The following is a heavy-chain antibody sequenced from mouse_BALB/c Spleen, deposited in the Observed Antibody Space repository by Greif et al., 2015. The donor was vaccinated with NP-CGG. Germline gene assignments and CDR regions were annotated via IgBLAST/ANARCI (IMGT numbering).Heavy chain of an antibody. V-gene: IGHV1-54*03. J-gene: IGHJ2*01. CDR2: INPGSANT. Sequence: VQLQQSGAELVRPGTSVKVSCKASGYAFTNYFIEWIKQRPGQGLEWIGVINPGSANTNYNEKFKDKATLTADKSSSTAYMQLSSLTSDDSAVYSCARKISRSFDYWGQGTTLTVSS. D-gene: IGHD3-1*01. CDR1: GYAFTNYF. CDR3: ARKISRSFDY.